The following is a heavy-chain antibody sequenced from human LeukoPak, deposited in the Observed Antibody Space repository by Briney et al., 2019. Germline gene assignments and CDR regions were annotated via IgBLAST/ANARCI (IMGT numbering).Heavy chain of an antibody. CDR1: GFTFSRFA. J-gene: IGHJ4*02. Sequence: PGGSRRLSCSASGFTFSRFAMTWVSHLPGRGLEWVSSISGNGHQTYYSDSVKGRFSVSRDNSKNILYLQMDSLRADDSALYYCAKDANYYDSSGYLIPFDYWGQGTLVTVSS. CDR2: ISGNGHQT. CDR3: AKDANYYDSSGYLIPFDY. D-gene: IGHD3-22*01. V-gene: IGHV3-23*01.